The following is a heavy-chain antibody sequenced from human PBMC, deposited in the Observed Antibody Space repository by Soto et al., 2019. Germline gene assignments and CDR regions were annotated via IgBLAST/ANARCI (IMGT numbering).Heavy chain of an antibody. D-gene: IGHD3-10*01. Sequence: PGGSLRLSCAASGFTFSSYSMNWVRQAPGKGLEWASSISSSSSYIYYADSVKGRFTISRDNAKNSLYLQMNSLRAEDTAVYYCARDGFDGMDVWGQGTTVTVSS. CDR1: GFTFSSYS. CDR2: ISSSSSYI. CDR3: ARDGFDGMDV. V-gene: IGHV3-21*01. J-gene: IGHJ6*02.